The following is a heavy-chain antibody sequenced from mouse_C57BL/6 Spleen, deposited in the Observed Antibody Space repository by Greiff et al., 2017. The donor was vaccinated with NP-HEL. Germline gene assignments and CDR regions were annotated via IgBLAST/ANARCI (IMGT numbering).Heavy chain of an antibody. D-gene: IGHD1-1*01. CDR1: GYAFSSSW. CDR2: IYPGDGDT. J-gene: IGHJ2*01. Sequence: QVQLQQSGPELVKPGASVKISCKASGYAFSSSWMNWVKQRPGKGLEWIGRIYPGDGDTNYNGKFKGKATLTADKSSSTAYMQLSSLTSEDSAVYFCVGYYGSNFDYWGQGTTLTVSS. V-gene: IGHV1-82*01. CDR3: VGYYGSNFDY.